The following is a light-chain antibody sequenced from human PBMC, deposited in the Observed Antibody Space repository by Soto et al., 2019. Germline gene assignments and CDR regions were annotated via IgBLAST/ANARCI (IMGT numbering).Light chain of an antibody. V-gene: IGKV1-5*03. Sequence: DIQMTQAASTLSASVCDRVTITCRARQNIVNWLAWYQQKPGKAPNLRIYKTSTLQSGGPSRFSGSGSGTAFTLPISSLQPDAVATYYCQQYASHPMYTFGQGTKVDIK. CDR2: KTS. CDR1: QNIVNW. J-gene: IGKJ2*01. CDR3: QQYASHPMYT.